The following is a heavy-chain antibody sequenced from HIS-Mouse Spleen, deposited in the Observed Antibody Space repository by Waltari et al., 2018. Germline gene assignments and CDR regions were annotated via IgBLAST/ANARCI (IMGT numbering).Heavy chain of an antibody. J-gene: IGHJ4*02. CDR3: ARTYSSGWPLFDY. CDR1: GFTFSSYA. V-gene: IGHV3-30*04. D-gene: IGHD6-19*01. Sequence: QVQLVESGGGVVQPGRSLRLSCAASGFTFSSYAMHWVRQAPGKGLEWVAVISYDGSNKYYADSVKGRFTISRDNSKNTLYLQMNSLRAEDTAVYYCARTYSSGWPLFDYWGQGTLVTVSS. CDR2: ISYDGSNK.